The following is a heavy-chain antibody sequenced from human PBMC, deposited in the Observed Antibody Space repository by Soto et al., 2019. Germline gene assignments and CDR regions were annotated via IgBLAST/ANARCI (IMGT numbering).Heavy chain of an antibody. V-gene: IGHV3-23*01. D-gene: IGHD4-17*01. CDR3: AKDTRYGDYVRWFDS. Sequence: EVHLLESGGGLVQPGGSLRLSCKASGFTFSGYAMTWVRRAPGRGREGVSGITARGGRTYYADSVKGRFTISRDNSKSTLYLQMNSLRAEDTAVYYCAKDTRYGDYVRWFDSWGQGTLVTVSS. CDR1: GFTFSGYA. CDR2: ITARGGRT. J-gene: IGHJ5*01.